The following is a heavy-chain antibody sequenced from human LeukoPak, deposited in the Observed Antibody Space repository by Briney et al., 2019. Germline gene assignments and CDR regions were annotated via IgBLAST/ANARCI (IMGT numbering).Heavy chain of an antibody. J-gene: IGHJ4*02. V-gene: IGHV4-34*01. CDR1: GGSFSGYY. Sequence: SETLSLTCAVYGGSFSGYYWSWIRQPPGKGLEWIGEINHSGSSTYNPSLKSRVIISVDTSKNQFSLELSSVTAADTAVYYCAREGAACSGGSCYSRIIDYWGQGTLVTVSS. CDR3: AREGAACSGGSCYSRIIDY. D-gene: IGHD2-15*01. CDR2: INHSGSS.